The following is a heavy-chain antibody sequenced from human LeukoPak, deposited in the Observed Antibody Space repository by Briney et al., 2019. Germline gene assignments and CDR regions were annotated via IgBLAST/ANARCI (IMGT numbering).Heavy chain of an antibody. V-gene: IGHV1-2*02. J-gene: IGHJ3*02. CDR3: VRVKWLRDAFDI. CDR1: GYTFTGYY. Sequence: ASVKVSCKASGYTFTGYYMHWVRRAPGQGHEWMGWINPNSGGTNYTQKFQGRVTMTRDTSISTAYMELSRLRSDDTAVYYCVRVKWLRDAFDIWGQGTMVTVSS. D-gene: IGHD5-12*01. CDR2: INPNSGGT.